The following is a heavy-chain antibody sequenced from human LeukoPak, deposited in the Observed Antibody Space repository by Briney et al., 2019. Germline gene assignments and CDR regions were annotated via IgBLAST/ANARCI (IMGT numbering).Heavy chain of an antibody. CDR3: AVPYFGYSSSWPLGKIYYYYYGMDV. J-gene: IGHJ6*02. V-gene: IGHV1-8*01. CDR2: MNPNSGNT. D-gene: IGHD6-13*01. CDR1: GYTFTSYD. Sequence: ASVKVSCKASGYTFTSYDINWVRQATGQGLEWMGWMNPNSGNTGYAQKFQGRVTMTRNTSISTAYMELSSLRSEDTAVYYCAVPYFGYSSSWPLGKIYYYYYGMDVWGQGTTVTVSS.